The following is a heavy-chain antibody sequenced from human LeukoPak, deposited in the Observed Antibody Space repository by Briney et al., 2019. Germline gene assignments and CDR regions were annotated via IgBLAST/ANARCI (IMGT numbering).Heavy chain of an antibody. Sequence: SETLSLTCAVSGYSISSGYYWGWIRQPPGKGLEWIGSIYHSGSTYYNPSLKSRVTISVDTSKNLFSLKLSSVTAADTAVYYCARRYCSSTSCYYVDYWGQGTLVTVSS. V-gene: IGHV4-38-2*01. D-gene: IGHD2-2*01. CDR1: GYSISSGYY. CDR3: ARRYCSSTSCYYVDY. CDR2: IYHSGST. J-gene: IGHJ4*02.